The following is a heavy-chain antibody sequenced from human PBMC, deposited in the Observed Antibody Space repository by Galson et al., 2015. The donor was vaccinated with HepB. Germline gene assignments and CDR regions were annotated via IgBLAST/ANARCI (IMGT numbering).Heavy chain of an antibody. D-gene: IGHD4-23*01. CDR2: ISGSGGST. V-gene: IGHV3-23*01. CDR3: ANLPNGGKDHFDY. CDR1: GFTFSSYA. J-gene: IGHJ4*02. Sequence: SLRLSCAASGFTFSSYAMSWVRQAPGKGLEWVSAISGSGGSTYYADSVKGRFTISRDNSKNTLYLQMNSLRAEDTAVYYCANLPNGGKDHFDYWGQGTLVTVSS.